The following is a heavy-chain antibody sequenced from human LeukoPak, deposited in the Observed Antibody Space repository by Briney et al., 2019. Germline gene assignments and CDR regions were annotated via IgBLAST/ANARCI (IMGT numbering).Heavy chain of an antibody. CDR2: ISCNSGSI. Sequence: GGSLRLSCAASGFTFNDYAMHWVRQAPGKGLEWVSDISCNSGSIDYADSVKGRFTISRDNAKNSLYLQMNSLRAEDTALYYCEEGLRVYSVFDYWGQGTVVSVSS. J-gene: IGHJ4*02. V-gene: IGHV3-9*01. D-gene: IGHD6-13*01. CDR1: GFTFNDYA. CDR3: EEGLRVYSVFDY.